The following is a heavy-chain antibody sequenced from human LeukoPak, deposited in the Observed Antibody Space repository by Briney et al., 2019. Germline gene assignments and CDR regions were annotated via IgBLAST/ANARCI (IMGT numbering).Heavy chain of an antibody. D-gene: IGHD1-26*01. V-gene: IGHV4-59*01. CDR3: AREKDTGSNHAKIRYDI. CDR1: GGSISVSY. CDR2: IFVSGSS. J-gene: IGHJ3*02. Sequence: SETLSLTCTVSGGSISVSYWSMIREPPGEGRGWGGWIFVSGSSNYNYNPSLKSRLTISVDTSKKQFSLKLTSATAADTAVYYCAREKDTGSNHAKIRYDIWGQGTMVTVSS.